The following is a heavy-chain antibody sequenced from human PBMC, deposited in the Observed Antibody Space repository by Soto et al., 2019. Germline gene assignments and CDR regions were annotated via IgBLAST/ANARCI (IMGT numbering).Heavy chain of an antibody. D-gene: IGHD3-9*01. CDR2: IKQDGSEK. CDR1: GFTFSSYW. CDR3: ARKDGVLRYFVWLSPRPRHNGFDY. J-gene: IGHJ4*02. V-gene: IGHV3-7*01. Sequence: EVQLVESGGGLVQPGGSLRLSCAASGFTFSSYWMSWVRQAPGKGLEWVANIKQDGSEKYYVDSGKGRFTISRDNAKNSQYRQMNSLRAKDSAVDYCARKDGVLRYFVWLSPRPRHNGFDYSGQGTLVVVSS.